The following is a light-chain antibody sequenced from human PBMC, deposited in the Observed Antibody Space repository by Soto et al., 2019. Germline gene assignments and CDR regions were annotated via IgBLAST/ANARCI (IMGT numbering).Light chain of an antibody. CDR3: QAWDSSTGVV. V-gene: IGLV3-1*01. CDR1: KMGDKY. J-gene: IGLJ3*02. CDR2: EDT. Sequence: ELTQPPSVSVSPGQTASITCSADKMGDKYASWYQQKPGQSPVVVIYEDTKRPSGIPERFSASNAGNTATLTISGTQAMDEDDYYCQAWDSSTGVVFGGGTKLTVL.